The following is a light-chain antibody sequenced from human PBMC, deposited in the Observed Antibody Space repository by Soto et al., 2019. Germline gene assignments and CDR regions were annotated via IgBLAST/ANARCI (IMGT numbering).Light chain of an antibody. J-gene: IGLJ1*01. CDR2: EGS. CDR1: SSDVGSYNL. V-gene: IGLV2-23*01. Sequence: QSVLTQPASVSGSPGQTITISCTGTSSDVGSYNLVSWYQPHPGKAPKLMIYEGSKRPSGTSNRFSGSKSGNTASLTISGLQAEDEADYYCCSYAGSSSLYVFGTGTKVTVL. CDR3: CSYAGSSSLYV.